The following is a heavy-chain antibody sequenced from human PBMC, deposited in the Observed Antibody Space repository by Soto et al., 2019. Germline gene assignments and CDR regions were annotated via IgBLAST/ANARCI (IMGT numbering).Heavy chain of an antibody. CDR1: GGSISSDGNY. CDR2: IYYSGST. Sequence: QVQLQESGPGLVKHSQTLYLTCTVSGGSISSDGNYWSWIRQHPGKGLEWIGYIYYSGSTYYNPSLKSRVTISVDTSKNQFSLKLSSVTAADTAVYYCARSGYSYGPNPLLYWGQGTLVTVSS. CDR3: ARSGYSYGPNPLLY. D-gene: IGHD5-18*01. V-gene: IGHV4-31*03. J-gene: IGHJ4*02.